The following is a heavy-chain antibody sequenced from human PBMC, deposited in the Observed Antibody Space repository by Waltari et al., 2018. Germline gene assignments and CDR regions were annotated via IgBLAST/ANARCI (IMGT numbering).Heavy chain of an antibody. CDR1: GGSFSGYY. V-gene: IGHV4-34*01. D-gene: IGHD3-16*02. J-gene: IGHJ4*02. Sequence: QVQLQQWGAGLLKPSETLSLTCAVYGGSFSGYYWSWIRPPPGKGLEWIGEINHSGSTNYNPSLKSRVTISVDTSKNQFSLKLSSVTAADTAVYYCARAGGQGEYYDYVWGSYRHWGQGTLVTVSS. CDR2: INHSGST. CDR3: ARAGGQGEYYDYVWGSYRH.